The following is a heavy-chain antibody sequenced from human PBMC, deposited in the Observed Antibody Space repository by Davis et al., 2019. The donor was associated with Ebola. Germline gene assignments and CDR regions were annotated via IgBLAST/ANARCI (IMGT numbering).Heavy chain of an antibody. CDR1: GGSISGGYY. D-gene: IGHD3-22*01. CDR2: IYYSGST. CDR3: ARDLGYYYDSSGYYAIRYFDL. V-gene: IGHV4-61*08. Sequence: MPSETLSLTCTVSGGSISGGYYWTWIRQHPGKGLEWIGHIYYSGSTNYNPSLKSRVTISVDTSKNQFSLKLSSVTAADTAVYYCARDLGYYYDSSGYYAIRYFDLWGRGTLVTVSS. J-gene: IGHJ2*01.